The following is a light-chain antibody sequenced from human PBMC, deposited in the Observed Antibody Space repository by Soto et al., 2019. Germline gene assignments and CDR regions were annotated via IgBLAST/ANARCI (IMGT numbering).Light chain of an antibody. J-gene: IGKJ1*01. CDR1: QSITTSQ. CDR2: GAS. Sequence: IVLTQSPGTLSLSPGERATLFCRASQSITTSQLAWYQQKPGQAPRVLIFGASNRATGIPDRFSGSGSGTEFTLTISRLETEDCAIYYCQQYASSPRTFGRGTTVEI. CDR3: QQYASSPRT. V-gene: IGKV3-20*01.